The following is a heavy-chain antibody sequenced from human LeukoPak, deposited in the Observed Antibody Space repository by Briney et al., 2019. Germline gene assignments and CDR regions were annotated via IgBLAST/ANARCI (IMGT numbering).Heavy chain of an antibody. CDR1: GFMFRDYT. CDR3: TKDREVVTPIEGVFDS. D-gene: IGHD2-21*02. CDR2: ITWNSGRI. V-gene: IGHV3-9*01. J-gene: IGHJ4*02. Sequence: GRSLRLSCAASGFMFRDYTVHWVRLAPGKGLEWVSGITWNSGRIGYADSVKGRFTISRDNAKNSLYLQMDNLRPEDTALYHCTKDREVVTPIEGVFDSWGQGTLVTVSS.